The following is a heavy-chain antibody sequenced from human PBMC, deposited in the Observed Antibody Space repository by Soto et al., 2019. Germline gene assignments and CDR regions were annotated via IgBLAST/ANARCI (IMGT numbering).Heavy chain of an antibody. Sequence: EVQLVESGGGLVQPGGSLRLSCTASVSGFSISYYWMSWVRQAPGKGLEWVAHIKEDGGVKLYADSVEGRFTISRDKAKNKLYLEMDSLRVEDNEVYFCSSYEHSAGHHWGPGTLVTVSS. V-gene: IGHV3-7*01. J-gene: IGHJ4*02. CDR3: SSYEHSAGHH. CDR2: IKEDGGVK. D-gene: IGHD3-3*01. CDR1: GFSISYYW.